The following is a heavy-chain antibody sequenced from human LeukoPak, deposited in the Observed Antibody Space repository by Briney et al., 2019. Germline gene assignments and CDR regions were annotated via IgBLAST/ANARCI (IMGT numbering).Heavy chain of an antibody. D-gene: IGHD3-3*01. V-gene: IGHV4-4*07. CDR3: AKHRESEGGLEY. J-gene: IGHJ4*02. CDR2: FYNSGSI. Sequence: SETLSLTCTVSGGSISSYYWSWIRQPAGKGLEWIGGFYNSGSINYNPSLKSRLTISIDTSKNQFSLKVNSVTAADTAVYYCAKHRESEGGLEYWGQGTLVTVSS. CDR1: GGSISSYY.